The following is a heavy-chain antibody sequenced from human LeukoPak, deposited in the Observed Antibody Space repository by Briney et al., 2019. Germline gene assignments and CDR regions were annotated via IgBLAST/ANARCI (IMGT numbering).Heavy chain of an antibody. CDR3: ARGLRGGFAIGHAFDI. V-gene: IGHV4-59*01. Sequence: SETLSLTCTVSGGSISSYYWSWIRQPPGKGLEWIGYIYYSGSTNYNPSLKSRVTISVDTSKKQFSLKLSSVTAADTAVYYCARGLRGGFAIGHAFDIWGQGTLVTVSS. J-gene: IGHJ3*02. D-gene: IGHD3-10*01. CDR2: IYYSGST. CDR1: GGSISSYY.